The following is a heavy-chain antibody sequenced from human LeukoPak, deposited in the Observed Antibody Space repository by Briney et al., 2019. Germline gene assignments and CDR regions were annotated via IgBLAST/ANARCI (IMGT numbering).Heavy chain of an antibody. CDR2: IYPGDSDT. CDR1: GYSFTSYW. D-gene: IGHD4-17*01. V-gene: IGHV5-51*01. CDR3: AILSRDDYGDYVISWYFDY. Sequence: GESLKISCKGSGYSFTSYWIGWVRQMPGKGLEWMGIIYPGDSDTRYSPSFQGQVTISADKSISTAYLQWSSLKASDTAMYYCAILSRDDYGDYVISWYFDYWGQGTPVTVSS. J-gene: IGHJ4*02.